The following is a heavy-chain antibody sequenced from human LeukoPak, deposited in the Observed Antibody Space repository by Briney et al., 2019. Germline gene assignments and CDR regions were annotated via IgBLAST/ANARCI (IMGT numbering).Heavy chain of an antibody. Sequence: PGGSLRLSCAASGFIFSSYAISWVRQAPGKGLVWVSRINSDGSSTSYADSVKGRFTISRDNAKNTLYLQMNSLRAEDTAVYYCASGGYCSSTSCYNDLRPSDYWGQGTLVTVSS. D-gene: IGHD2-2*01. J-gene: IGHJ4*02. V-gene: IGHV3-74*01. CDR3: ASGGYCSSTSCYNDLRPSDY. CDR1: GFIFSSYA. CDR2: INSDGSST.